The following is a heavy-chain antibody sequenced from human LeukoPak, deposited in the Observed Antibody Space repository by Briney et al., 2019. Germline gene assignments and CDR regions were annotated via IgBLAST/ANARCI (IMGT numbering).Heavy chain of an antibody. D-gene: IGHD3-22*01. J-gene: IGHJ3*02. V-gene: IGHV4-4*07. CDR1: GDSISGFY. Sequence: SETLSLTCTVSGDSISGFYWSWIRQAAGKGLEWIGHIYTSGSTNYNPSLKSRVTTSVDMSKNQFSLKLRSVTAADTAVYYCAKSNGYGLIDIWGQGTMVTVSS. CDR2: IYTSGST. CDR3: AKSNGYGLIDI.